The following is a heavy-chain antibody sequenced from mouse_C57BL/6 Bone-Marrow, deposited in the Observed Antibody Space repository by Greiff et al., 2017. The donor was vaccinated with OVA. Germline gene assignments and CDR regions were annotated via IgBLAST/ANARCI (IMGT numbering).Heavy chain of an antibody. CDR1: GYTFTSYW. J-gene: IGHJ4*01. CDR3: ASGDSSGYNAMDY. CDR2: IDPSDSET. D-gene: IGHD3-2*02. Sequence: QVQLQQPGAELVRPGSSVKLSCKASGYTFTSYWMHWVKQRPIQGLEWIGNIDPSDSETHYNQKFKDKATLTVDKSSSTAYMQLSSLTSEDSAVYYCASGDSSGYNAMDYWGQGTSVTVSS. V-gene: IGHV1-52*01.